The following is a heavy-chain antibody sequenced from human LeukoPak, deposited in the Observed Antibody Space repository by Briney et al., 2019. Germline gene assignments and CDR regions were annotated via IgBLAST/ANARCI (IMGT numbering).Heavy chain of an antibody. J-gene: IGHJ4*02. CDR2: ISAYNGNT. V-gene: IGHV1-18*04. Sequence: ASVKVSCKASGYTFTSYGISWVRQAPGQGLEWMGWISAYNGNTNYAQKLQGRVTMTTDTSTNTAYMELRSLRSDDTAVYYCARVRSGYSGYDSDYWGQGTLVTVSS. CDR1: GYTFTSYG. CDR3: ARVRSGYSGYDSDY. D-gene: IGHD5-12*01.